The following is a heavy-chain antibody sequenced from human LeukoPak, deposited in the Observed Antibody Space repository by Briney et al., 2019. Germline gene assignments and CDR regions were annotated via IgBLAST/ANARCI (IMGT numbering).Heavy chain of an antibody. J-gene: IGHJ4*02. D-gene: IGHD6-13*01. CDR2: ISPDGSDT. CDR1: GYSFTNYW. CDR3: ARLTSSWSFDY. V-gene: IGHV5-51*01. Sequence: GESLKISCKGSGYSFTNYWIGWVRQMPGKGLEWMGIISPDGSDTRYSPSFQGQVTISADKSITTAYLQWSSLKASDTAMYYCARLTSSWSFDYWGQGTLVSVTS.